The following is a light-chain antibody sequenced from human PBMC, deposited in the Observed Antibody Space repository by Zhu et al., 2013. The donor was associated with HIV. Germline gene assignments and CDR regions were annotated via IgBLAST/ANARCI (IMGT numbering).Light chain of an antibody. J-gene: IGKJ2*01. CDR1: QAVGSTY. Sequence: EIVLTQSPGTLSLSPGERATLSCRASQAVGSTYLGWYQQKTGQAPRLLIYGASSRATGVPDRFSGSGSVTDFTLTISRVEPEDSAVYYCQQFGSSPFNFGQGTKLEIK. CDR3: QQFGSSPFN. CDR2: GAS. V-gene: IGKV3-20*01.